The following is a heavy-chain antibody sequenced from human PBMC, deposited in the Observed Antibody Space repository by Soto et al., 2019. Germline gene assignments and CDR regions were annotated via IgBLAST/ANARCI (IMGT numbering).Heavy chain of an antibody. CDR3: ARGDREDIAVVIGVRPGEYGVDV. V-gene: IGHV1-18*01. CDR2: ISAYNGNT. D-gene: IGHD2-15*01. Sequence: ASVKVSCKASGYTFTSDGISWVRQAPGQGLEWMGWISAYNGNTNYAQKLQGRVTMTTDTSTSTAYMELRSLRYEDTAVYYCARGDREDIAVVIGVRPGEYGVDVWGQGTTVTVSS. J-gene: IGHJ6*02. CDR1: GYTFTSDG.